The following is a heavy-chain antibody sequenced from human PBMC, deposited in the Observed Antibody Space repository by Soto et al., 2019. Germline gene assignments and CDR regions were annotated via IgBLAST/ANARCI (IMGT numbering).Heavy chain of an antibody. CDR1: GFTFSSYW. CDR3: ARVSSPGHFDRLLSYYYGMDV. Sequence: EVQLVESGGGLVQPGGSLRLSCAASGFTFSSYWMSWVRQAPGKGLEWVANIKQDGSEKYYVDSVKGRFTISRDNAKNSLYLQMNSLRAEDTAVYYCARVSSPGHFDRLLSYYYGMDVWGQGTTVTVSS. V-gene: IGHV3-7*03. D-gene: IGHD3-9*01. CDR2: IKQDGSEK. J-gene: IGHJ6*02.